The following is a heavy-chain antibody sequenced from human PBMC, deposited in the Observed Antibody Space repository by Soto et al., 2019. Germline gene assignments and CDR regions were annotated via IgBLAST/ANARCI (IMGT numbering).Heavy chain of an antibody. J-gene: IGHJ6*02. D-gene: IGHD4-17*01. Sequence: SETLSLTCAVSGGSISSGGYSWSWIRQPPGKGLEWIGSIYHSGSTYYNPSLKSRVTISVDRSKNQFSLKLSSVTAADTAAYYCARAHYGDYGYGMDVWGQGTTVTVSS. CDR2: IYHSGST. V-gene: IGHV4-30-2*01. CDR1: GGSISSGGYS. CDR3: ARAHYGDYGYGMDV.